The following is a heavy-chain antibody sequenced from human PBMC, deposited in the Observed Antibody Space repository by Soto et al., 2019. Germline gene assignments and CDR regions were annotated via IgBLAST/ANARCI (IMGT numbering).Heavy chain of an antibody. J-gene: IGHJ4*02. Sequence: GGSLRLSCAASGFTFSSYSMHWVRQAPGKGLEWVAVISYDGSNKYYADSVKGRFTISRDNSKNTLYLQMNSLRAEDTAVYYCAKDSNSLRYSSNTILDYWGQGTLVTVSS. D-gene: IGHD6-13*01. CDR2: ISYDGSNK. V-gene: IGHV3-30*18. CDR3: AKDSNSLRYSSNTILDY. CDR1: GFTFSSYS.